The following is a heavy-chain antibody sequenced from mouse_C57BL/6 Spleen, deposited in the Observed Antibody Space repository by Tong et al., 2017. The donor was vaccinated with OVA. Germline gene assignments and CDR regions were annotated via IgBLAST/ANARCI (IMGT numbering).Heavy chain of an antibody. CDR3: ARQDYHYAMDY. J-gene: IGHJ4*01. Sequence: EVQLQESGGGLVKPGGSLKLSCAASGFTFSSYGMSWVRQTPDKRLEWVATISSGGSYTYYPDSVKGRFTISRDNAKNTLYLQMSSLKSEDTAMYYCARQDYHYAMDYWGQGTSVTVSS. V-gene: IGHV5-6*01. CDR1: GFTFSSYG. D-gene: IGHD2-4*01. CDR2: ISSGGSYT.